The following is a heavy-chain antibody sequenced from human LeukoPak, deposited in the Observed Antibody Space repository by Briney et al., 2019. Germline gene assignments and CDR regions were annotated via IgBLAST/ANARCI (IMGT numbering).Heavy chain of an antibody. D-gene: IGHD5-18*01. CDR3: ASCIGYSYGYDYYGMDV. V-gene: IGHV1-3*04. CDR1: GYTFANYA. CDR2: INIGNNST. J-gene: IGHJ6*02. Sequence: ASVKVSCKASGYTFANYALHWVRQAPGQRLEWMGWINIGNNSTRYSQKFQGRVSLTRDTSASIAYMELSSLRPHDTAVYYCASCIGYSYGYDYYGMDVWGQGTTVTVSS.